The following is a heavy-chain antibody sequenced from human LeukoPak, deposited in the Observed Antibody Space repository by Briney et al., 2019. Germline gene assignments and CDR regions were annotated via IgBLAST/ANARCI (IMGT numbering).Heavy chain of an antibody. CDR1: GFTFSSYA. CDR3: ARDGSEEYGDYLDFDY. J-gene: IGHJ4*02. V-gene: IGHV3-23*01. CDR2: ISHSGGTT. Sequence: GSLRLSCAASGFTFSSYAMSWVRQAPGKGPEWVSAISHSGGTTYYADSVKGRFTITRDNSKNTLYLQMNSLRAEDTAVYYCARDGSEEYGDYLDFDYWGQGTLVTVSS. D-gene: IGHD4-17*01.